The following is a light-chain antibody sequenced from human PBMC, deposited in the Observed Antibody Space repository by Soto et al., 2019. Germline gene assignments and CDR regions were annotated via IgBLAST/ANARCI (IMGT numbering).Light chain of an antibody. CDR2: DAS. V-gene: IGKV3-11*01. CDR1: QSVSSY. J-gene: IGKJ4*01. Sequence: EIVLTQSPATLSLSPGERATLSCRASQSVSSYLAWYQQKPGQAPRLLIYDASDRATGIPARFSGSGSGTDFTLTITRLEPEDFAVYYCQQHISWPLTFGGGTKVDI. CDR3: QQHISWPLT.